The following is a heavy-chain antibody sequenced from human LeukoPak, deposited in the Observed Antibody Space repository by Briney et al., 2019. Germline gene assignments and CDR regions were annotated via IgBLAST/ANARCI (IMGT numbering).Heavy chain of an antibody. D-gene: IGHD2-2*01. J-gene: IGHJ4*02. CDR1: GGSFSGYY. CDR3: ASRGRPQYCSSTSCYRGYYFDY. V-gene: IGHV4-34*01. CDR2: INHSGST. Sequence: PSETLSLTCAVYGGSFSGYYWSWIRQPPGKGLEWIGEINHSGSTNYNPSLKSRVTISVDTSKNQFSLKLSSVTAADTAVYYCASRGRPQYCSSTSCYRGYYFDYWGQGTLVTVSS.